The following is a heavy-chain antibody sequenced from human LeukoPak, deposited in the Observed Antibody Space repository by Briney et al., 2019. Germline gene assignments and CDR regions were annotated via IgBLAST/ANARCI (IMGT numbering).Heavy chain of an antibody. V-gene: IGHV1-8*01. J-gene: IGHJ3*02. CDR3: ATARLGATDAFDI. CDR2: MNPNSGNT. Sequence: GASVKVSCKASGYTFTSYDINWVRQATGQGLEWMGWMNPNSGNTGYAQKFQGRVTITRNTSISTAYMELSSLRSEDTAVYYCATARLGATDAFDIWGQGTMVTVSS. D-gene: IGHD1-26*01. CDR1: GYTFTSYD.